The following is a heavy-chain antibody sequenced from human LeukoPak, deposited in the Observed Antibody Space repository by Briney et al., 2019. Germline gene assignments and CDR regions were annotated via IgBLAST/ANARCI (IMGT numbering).Heavy chain of an antibody. J-gene: IGHJ4*02. V-gene: IGHV3-23*01. CDR3: AKDVGKWESLHFFDY. D-gene: IGHD1-26*01. Sequence: GGSLRLSCVGSGFTFRSHAMSWVRQAPGKGLEWISGISGSGASTYYADSVKGRFTISRDDSRNTLYLQMNSLRGDDTAVYYCAKDVGKWESLHFFDYWGQGTLVTVSS. CDR2: ISGSGAST. CDR1: GFTFRSHA.